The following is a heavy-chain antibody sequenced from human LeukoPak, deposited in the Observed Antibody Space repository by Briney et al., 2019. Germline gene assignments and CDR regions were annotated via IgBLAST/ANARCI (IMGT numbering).Heavy chain of an antibody. J-gene: IGHJ4*02. V-gene: IGHV3-7*01. Sequence: GGPLRLSRAASGFTFSSYWMTWVRQAPPKELGWGANIKQGESQEYYGDSVRGRFTISRDNAQNSLYLQMNSLRAEDTAVYYCARDNGYFSVDYWGQGTLVTVSS. CDR1: GFTFSSYW. CDR3: ARDNGYFSVDY. CDR2: IKQGESQE. D-gene: IGHD3-22*01.